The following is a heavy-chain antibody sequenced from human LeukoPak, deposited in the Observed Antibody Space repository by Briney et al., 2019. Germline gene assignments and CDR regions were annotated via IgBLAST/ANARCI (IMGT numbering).Heavy chain of an antibody. Sequence: ASVKVSFKVSGYTLPELSMHWVRPAPGKGLEWMGGFDPEDGETIYAQKFQGRVTMTEDTSTDTAYMELSSLRSEDTAVYYCAEQLADAFDIWGQGTMVTVSS. D-gene: IGHD6-6*01. CDR2: FDPEDGET. J-gene: IGHJ3*02. CDR1: GYTLPELS. CDR3: AEQLADAFDI. V-gene: IGHV1-24*01.